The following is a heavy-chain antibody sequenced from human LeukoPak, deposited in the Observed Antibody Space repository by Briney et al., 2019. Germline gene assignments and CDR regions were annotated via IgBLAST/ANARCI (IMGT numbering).Heavy chain of an antibody. J-gene: IGHJ5*02. Sequence: GASLKISCKASGYSFTSYWIGWVRQMPGKGLEWMGIIYPGNSDTRYSPSFQGQVTISADKSINTAYLQWRSLKAPDTAMYYCVRGDIVVIVGASGTSYNWFDAWGQGTLVTVSS. CDR3: VRGDIVVIVGASGTSYNWFDA. CDR2: IYPGNSDT. V-gene: IGHV5-51*01. CDR1: GYSFTSYW. D-gene: IGHD2-15*01.